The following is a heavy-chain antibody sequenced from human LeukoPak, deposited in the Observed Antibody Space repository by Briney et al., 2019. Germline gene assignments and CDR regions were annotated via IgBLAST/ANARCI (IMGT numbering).Heavy chain of an antibody. J-gene: IGHJ6*03. Sequence: PGGSLRLSCAASGFTFSDYEINWVRQAPGKGLEWVSYISSRDRTTYYADSVKGRFTISKDNAKNSLYLQMNSLRAEDTAVYYCARDGHGNFWRARRTYYMDVWGKGTTVTVSS. V-gene: IGHV3-48*03. CDR3: ARDGHGNFWRARRTYYMDV. CDR2: ISSRDRTT. CDR1: GFTFSDYE. D-gene: IGHD3-3*01.